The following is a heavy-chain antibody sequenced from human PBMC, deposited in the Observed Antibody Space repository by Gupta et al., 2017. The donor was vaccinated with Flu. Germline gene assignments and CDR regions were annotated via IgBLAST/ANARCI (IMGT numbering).Heavy chain of an antibody. CDR3: AREPVRTIAAAGTGWFDY. J-gene: IGHJ4*02. CDR2: IIPIFGTA. V-gene: IGHV1-69*01. D-gene: IGHD6-13*01. Sequence: QGLEWMGGIIPIFGTANYAQKFQGRVTITADESTSTAYMELSSLRSEDTAVYYCAREPVRTIAAAGTGWFDYWGQGTLVTVSS.